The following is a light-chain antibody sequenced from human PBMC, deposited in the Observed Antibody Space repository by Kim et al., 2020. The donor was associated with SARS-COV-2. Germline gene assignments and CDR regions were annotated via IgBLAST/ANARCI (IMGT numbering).Light chain of an antibody. CDR1: QSVRSNY. V-gene: IGKV3-20*01. CDR3: QQYAGSRLT. CDR2: GAS. J-gene: IGKJ4*01. Sequence: SPGERATPSCRASQSVRSNYLAWYQQKAGQAPRLLMFGASTRATGIPDRFSGSGSGTDFTLTISRLEPEDFAVYYCQQYAGSRLTFGGGTKVDIK.